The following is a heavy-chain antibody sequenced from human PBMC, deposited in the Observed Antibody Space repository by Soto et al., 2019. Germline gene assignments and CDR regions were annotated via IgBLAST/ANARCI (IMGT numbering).Heavy chain of an antibody. CDR2: IIPIFGTA. J-gene: IGHJ6*02. D-gene: IGHD2-15*01. CDR1: GGTLSSYA. Sequence: SVKVSCKASGGTLSSYAISWVRQAPGQGLEWMGGIIPIFGTANYAQKFQGRVTITADESTSTAYMELSSLRSEDTAVYYCAIRYCSGGTCLSTGMYVWGQGTTVTVSS. V-gene: IGHV1-69*13. CDR3: AIRYCSGGTCLSTGMYV.